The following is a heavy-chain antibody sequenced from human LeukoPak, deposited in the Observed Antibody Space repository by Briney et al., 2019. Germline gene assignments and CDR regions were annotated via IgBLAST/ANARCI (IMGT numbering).Heavy chain of an antibody. CDR3: ARARIAAAGTFDY. CDR1: GDTFTSYA. J-gene: IGHJ4*02. CDR2: INAGNGNT. D-gene: IGHD6-13*01. V-gene: IGHV1-3*01. Sequence: ASVKVSCKASGDTFTSYAMHWVRQAPGQRLEWMGWINAGNGNTKYSQKFQGRVTITRDTSASTAYMELSSLRSEDTAVYYCARARIAAAGTFDYWGQGTLVTVSS.